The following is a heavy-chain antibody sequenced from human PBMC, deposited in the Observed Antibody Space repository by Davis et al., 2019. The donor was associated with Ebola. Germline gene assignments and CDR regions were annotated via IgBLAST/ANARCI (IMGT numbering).Heavy chain of an antibody. D-gene: IGHD3-10*01. CDR1: GYTFTSYA. CDR2: ISTYNRNA. J-gene: IGHJ4*02. Sequence: ASVKVSCKASGYTFTSYAISWVRQVPGQGLEWMGWISTYNRNAHYGQNVQGRVTMTTDTSTSTAYMELRSLRSDDTAVYFCARRNYYDSGTVYFDPWGQGTLVTVSS. V-gene: IGHV1-18*01. CDR3: ARRNYYDSGTVYFDP.